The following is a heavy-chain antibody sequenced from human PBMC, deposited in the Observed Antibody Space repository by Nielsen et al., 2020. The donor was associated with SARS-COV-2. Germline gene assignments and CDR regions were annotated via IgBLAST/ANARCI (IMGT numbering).Heavy chain of an antibody. D-gene: IGHD6-19*01. CDR1: GFTFSSYD. CDR3: ARDGSSGWYTGYFDL. CDR2: IGSAGDT. Sequence: GASLKISCAASGFTFSSYDMHWVRQATGKGLEWVSAIGSAGDTYYPGSVKGRFTISRENAKNSLYLQMNSLRAGDTAVYYCARDGSSGWYTGYFDLWGRGTLVTVSS. J-gene: IGHJ2*01. V-gene: IGHV3-13*04.